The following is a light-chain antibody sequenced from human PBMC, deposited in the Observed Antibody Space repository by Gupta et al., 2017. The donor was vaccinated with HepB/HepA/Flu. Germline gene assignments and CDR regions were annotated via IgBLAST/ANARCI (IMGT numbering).Light chain of an antibody. Sequence: EIVLTQSPGTLSLSPGERATLSCRASQNVRRNLAWYQQKPGQPPRLLMYVASTRASTVPARFSGTGSGTDFTRTISSLQSEDFGVYFCQQYNDWPLSCGGGTKVEIK. J-gene: IGKJ4*01. CDR3: QQYNDWPLS. CDR1: QNVRRN. CDR2: VAS. V-gene: IGKV3-15*01.